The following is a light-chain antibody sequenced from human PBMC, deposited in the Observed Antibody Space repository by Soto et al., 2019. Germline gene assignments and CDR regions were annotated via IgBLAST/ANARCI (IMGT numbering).Light chain of an antibody. J-gene: IGKJ5*01. Sequence: DIQITHSPSSLCVSVSEIVTSTCQASQNINNYLNWYQQKPGRAPKLLIYDASNLEAGVPSRFRGSGSGTDFTFTISRLQPEDIATYYCQQYENLPTFGQGTRLENK. CDR2: DAS. CDR1: QNINNY. CDR3: QQYENLPT. V-gene: IGKV1-33*01.